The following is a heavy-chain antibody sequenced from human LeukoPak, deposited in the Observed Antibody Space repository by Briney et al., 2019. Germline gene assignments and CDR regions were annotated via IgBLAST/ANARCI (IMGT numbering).Heavy chain of an antibody. Sequence: SETLSLTCTVSGGSISSYYWSWIRQPPGKGLEWIGYIYYSGSTNYNPSLKSRVTISVDTSKNQFSLQLSSVTAADTAVYYCARHPDFWSGYYSNWFDPWGQRTLVTVSS. CDR2: IYYSGST. V-gene: IGHV4-59*08. CDR3: ARHPDFWSGYYSNWFDP. J-gene: IGHJ5*02. D-gene: IGHD3-3*01. CDR1: GGSISSYY.